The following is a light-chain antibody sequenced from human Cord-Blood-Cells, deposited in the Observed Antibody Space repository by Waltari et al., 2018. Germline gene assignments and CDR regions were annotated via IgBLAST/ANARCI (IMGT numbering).Light chain of an antibody. CDR3: QQYNNWPAIT. CDR2: GAS. Sequence: EIVITQSPATLSVSPGERDTLSCRASQSVSRNLAWYQQKPGQAPRLLIYGASTRASGIPARFSGSGSGTEFTLTISSLQSEDFAVYYCQQYNNWPAITFGQGTRLEIK. CDR1: QSVSRN. V-gene: IGKV3-15*01. J-gene: IGKJ5*01.